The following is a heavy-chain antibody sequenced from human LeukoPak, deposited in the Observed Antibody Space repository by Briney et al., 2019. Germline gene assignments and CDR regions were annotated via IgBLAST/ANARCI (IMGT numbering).Heavy chain of an antibody. V-gene: IGHV3-23*01. D-gene: IGHD6-19*01. CDR3: AKHPHLAVADHLDY. CDR1: GFTFSSHA. J-gene: IGHJ4*02. Sequence: PGGSLRLSCAASGFTFSSHAMSWVRQAPGKGLEWVSAINYSRGSTYYADSVKGRFTISRDDAKNTLYLQMNSLRAEDTAVYYCAKHPHLAVADHLDYWGQGTLVTVSS. CDR2: INYSRGST.